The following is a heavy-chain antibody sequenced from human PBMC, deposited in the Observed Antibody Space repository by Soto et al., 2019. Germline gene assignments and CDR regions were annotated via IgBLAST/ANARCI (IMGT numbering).Heavy chain of an antibody. CDR2: IYHSVST. V-gene: IGHV4-30-2*01. D-gene: IGHD2-15*01. CDR1: GGSISSGGYS. J-gene: IGHJ4*02. CDR3: ARGPPLLY. Sequence: SETLSLTCAVSGGSISSGGYSWSWIRQPPGKGLEWIGYIYHSVSTYYNPSLKSRVTISVDRSKNQFSLKLSSVTAADTAVYYCARGPPLLYWGQGTLVTVSS.